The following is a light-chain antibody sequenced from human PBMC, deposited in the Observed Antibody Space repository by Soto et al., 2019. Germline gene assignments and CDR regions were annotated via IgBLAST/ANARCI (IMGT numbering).Light chain of an antibody. CDR1: QSVSSN. CDR2: GAS. Sequence: EIVMTQSPATLSVSPGERATLSCRASQSVSSNLAWYQQKPGQAPRLLIYGASTRATGIPARFSGSGSGTEFTLTISSRQSEDFAVYYCQQYNNWQLTFGGGTKVEIK. J-gene: IGKJ4*01. V-gene: IGKV3-15*01. CDR3: QQYNNWQLT.